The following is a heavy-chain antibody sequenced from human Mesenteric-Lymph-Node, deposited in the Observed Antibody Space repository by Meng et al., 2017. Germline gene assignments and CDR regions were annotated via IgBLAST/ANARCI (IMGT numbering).Heavy chain of an antibody. CDR1: GFTFTIYA. CDR2: LSCNVYTT. CDR3: ARVGGYQLPPLY. D-gene: IGHD2-2*01. V-gene: IGHV3-23*01. Sequence: GESLKISCTASGFTFTIYAIHWVRQAPGKGLECVSGLSCNVYTTHYADSVKGRFTISRDNSKNTLHVQMNNLRAEDTAVSFCARVGGYQLPPLYWGQGTLVTVSS. J-gene: IGHJ4*02.